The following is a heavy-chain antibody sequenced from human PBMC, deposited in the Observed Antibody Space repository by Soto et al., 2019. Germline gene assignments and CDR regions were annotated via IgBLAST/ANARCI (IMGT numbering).Heavy chain of an antibody. CDR3: ARGGLLEYLPLDY. V-gene: IGHV4-34*01. CDR1: GGSFSDFY. Sequence: SETLSLTCAVYGGSFSDFYCSWIRQPPGKGLXWIXEIXXSXXXXXNXXLKRRVTISVDTSKNQFSLKLTSVTAAETAMYYCARGGLLEYLPLDYWGRGTPVTVSS. J-gene: IGHJ4*01. CDR2: IXXSXXX. D-gene: IGHD3-3*01.